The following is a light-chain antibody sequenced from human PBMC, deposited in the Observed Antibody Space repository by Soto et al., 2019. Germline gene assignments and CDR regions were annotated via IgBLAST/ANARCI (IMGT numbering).Light chain of an antibody. CDR2: DVN. Sequence: QSALTQPRSVSGSPGQSVTISCTGTSSYVGDYSYVSWYQQHPGKAPKVMIYDVNRRPSGVPDRFSGSKSGNTASLTISGLQAEDEADYYCCSYAGSYTWVFGGGTKVTVL. CDR1: SSYVGDYSY. V-gene: IGLV2-11*01. J-gene: IGLJ3*02. CDR3: CSYAGSYTWV.